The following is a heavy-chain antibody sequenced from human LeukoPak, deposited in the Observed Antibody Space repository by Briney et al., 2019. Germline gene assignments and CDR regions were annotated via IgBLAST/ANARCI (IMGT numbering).Heavy chain of an antibody. J-gene: IGHJ4*02. V-gene: IGHV1-18*01. Sequence: ASVKVSCKASGYSFTSYGITWVRQASGQGLEWMGWINPYNGNTNYAQKLQGRVTTTTDTSTSTAYMDLRSLRSDDTAVYYCARERSGWFFSNWGQGTLVSVSS. CDR1: GYSFTSYG. CDR2: INPYNGNT. CDR3: ARERSGWFFSN. D-gene: IGHD6-19*01.